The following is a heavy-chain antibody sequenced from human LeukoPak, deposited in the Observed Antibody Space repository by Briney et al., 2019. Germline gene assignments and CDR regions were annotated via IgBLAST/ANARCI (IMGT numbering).Heavy chain of an antibody. CDR3: AKDRYSYGFY. Sequence: GGSLRLSCAASGFTFDDYGMSWVRQAPGKGLEWVSGINWNGGSTGYADSVKGRFTISRDNSKNTLYLQMNSLRAEDTAVYYCAKDRYSYGFYWGQGTLVTVSS. J-gene: IGHJ4*02. CDR2: INWNGGST. D-gene: IGHD5-18*01. CDR1: GFTFDDYG. V-gene: IGHV3-20*04.